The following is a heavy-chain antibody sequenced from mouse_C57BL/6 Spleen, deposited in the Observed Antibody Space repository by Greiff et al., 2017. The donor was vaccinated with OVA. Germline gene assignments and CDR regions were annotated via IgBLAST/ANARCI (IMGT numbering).Heavy chain of an antibody. J-gene: IGHJ4*01. Sequence: QVQLKESGAELVKPGASVKISCKASGYAFSSYWMNWVKQRPGTGLEWIGQIYPGDGDTNYNGKFKGKATLTADQSSSTAYMQLSSLTSEDSAVYFCARALYGYDEAMDYWGQGTSVTVSS. D-gene: IGHD2-2*01. V-gene: IGHV1-80*01. CDR2: IYPGDGDT. CDR3: ARALYGYDEAMDY. CDR1: GYAFSSYW.